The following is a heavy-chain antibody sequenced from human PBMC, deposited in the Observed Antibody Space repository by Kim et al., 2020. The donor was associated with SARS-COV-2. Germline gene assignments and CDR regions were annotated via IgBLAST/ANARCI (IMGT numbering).Heavy chain of an antibody. V-gene: IGHV4-4*02. D-gene: IGHD5-18*01. J-gene: IGHJ3*02. Sequence: SETLSLTCAVSGGSISSSNWWSWVRQPPGKGLEWIGEIYHSGSTNYNPSLKSRVTISVDKSKNQFSLKLSSVTAADTAVYYCAREGDTAMVNVAFDIWGQGTMVTVSS. CDR1: GGSISSSNW. CDR3: AREGDTAMVNVAFDI. CDR2: IYHSGST.